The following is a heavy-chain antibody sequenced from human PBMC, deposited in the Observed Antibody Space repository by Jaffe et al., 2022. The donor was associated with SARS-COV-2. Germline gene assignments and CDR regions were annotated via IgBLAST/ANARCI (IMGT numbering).Heavy chain of an antibody. J-gene: IGHJ4*02. Sequence: QVQLQESGPGLVKPSQTLSLTCTVSGGSISSGSYYWSWIRQPAGKGLEWIGRIYTSGSTNYNPSLKSRVTISVDTSKNQFSLKLSSVTAADTAVYYCARGGTGLVDYWGQGTLVTVSS. V-gene: IGHV4-61*02. CDR1: GGSISSGSYY. CDR2: IYTSGST. CDR3: ARGGTGLVDY. D-gene: IGHD2-8*02.